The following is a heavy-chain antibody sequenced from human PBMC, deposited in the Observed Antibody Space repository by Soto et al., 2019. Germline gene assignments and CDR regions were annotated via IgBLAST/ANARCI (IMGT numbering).Heavy chain of an antibody. CDR1: GFTFSSYA. J-gene: IGHJ4*02. V-gene: IGHV3-23*01. CDR2: ISGSGGRT. Sequence: GALRVSCVASGFTFSSYAMTWVRQVPGKGLEWVSAISGSGGRTYYADSVKGRFTISRDNSKNTLYLQMNSLRAEDTAVYYCAKDPSPMVRGVMAFDYWGQGTLVTVSS. D-gene: IGHD3-10*01. CDR3: AKDPSPMVRGVMAFDY.